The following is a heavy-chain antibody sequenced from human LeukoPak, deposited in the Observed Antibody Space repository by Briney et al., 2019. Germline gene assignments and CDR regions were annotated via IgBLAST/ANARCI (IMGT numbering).Heavy chain of an antibody. D-gene: IGHD6-19*01. Sequence: SETLSLTCTVSGGSISSTSYYWGWIRQPPGKGLEWIGRIYYSGSTYYNPSLKSRVAISADRSKNQFSLKLSSVTAADTAVYYCARDGDSSGWTRSDYWGQGTLVTVSS. CDR1: GGSISSTSYY. CDR3: ARDGDSSGWTRSDY. CDR2: IYYSGST. J-gene: IGHJ4*02. V-gene: IGHV4-39*07.